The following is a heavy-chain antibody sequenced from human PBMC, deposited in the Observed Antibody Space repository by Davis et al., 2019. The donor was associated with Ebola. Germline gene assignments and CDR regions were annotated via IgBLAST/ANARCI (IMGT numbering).Heavy chain of an antibody. CDR3: ARALGGNAVNYGMDV. CDR1: GFPFSDYW. D-gene: IGHD4-23*01. Sequence: GESLKISCATSGFPFSDYWMNWVRRAPGKGLVWVSSINNHGTSADYADSVKGRFTTSRDNAKSTLYLQMDGLRADDTAVYYCARALGGNAVNYGMDVWGQGTTVTVSS. J-gene: IGHJ6*02. V-gene: IGHV3-74*01. CDR2: INNHGTSA.